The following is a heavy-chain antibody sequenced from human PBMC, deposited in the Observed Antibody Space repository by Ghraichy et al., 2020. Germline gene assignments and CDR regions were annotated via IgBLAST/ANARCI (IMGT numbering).Heavy chain of an antibody. D-gene: IGHD6-19*01. CDR3: ARETGSIAVATRWFDP. Sequence: SETLSLTCTVSGGSISSYYWSWIRQPPGKGLEWIGYIYYSGSTNYNPSLKSRVTISVDTSKNQFSLKLSSVTAADTAVYYCARETGSIAVATRWFDPWGQGTLVTVSS. V-gene: IGHV4-59*01. J-gene: IGHJ5*02. CDR1: GGSISSYY. CDR2: IYYSGST.